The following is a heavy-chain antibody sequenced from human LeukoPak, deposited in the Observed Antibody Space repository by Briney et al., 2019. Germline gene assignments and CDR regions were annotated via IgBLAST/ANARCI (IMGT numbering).Heavy chain of an antibody. CDR3: ARGGENYYYYMDV. CDR2: IYYSGNT. V-gene: IGHV4-59*01. J-gene: IGHJ6*03. Sequence: SETLSLTCTVSGGSISRYYWIWIRQPPGKGLEWIGYIYYSGNTNYNPSLKSRVTISVDTSKNQFSLKLSSVTAAETAVYYCARGGENYYYYMDVWGKGTTVTVSS. CDR1: GGSISRYY.